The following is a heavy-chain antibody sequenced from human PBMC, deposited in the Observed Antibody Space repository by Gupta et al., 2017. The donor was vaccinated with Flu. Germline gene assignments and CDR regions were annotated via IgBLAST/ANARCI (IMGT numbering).Heavy chain of an antibody. CDR2: VGYSGNT. Sequence: QLQLQESGPGLVKPSETLSLTCTVSGGSISDTSYYWGGTRQTPGKGLEWCGNVGYSGNTFYNPSLKSRVTISVDTSKNQFSLKLSAVTAADTAVYYCARRITYGKTFDYWGQGSLVTVSS. V-gene: IGHV4-39*01. CDR1: GGSISDTSYY. CDR3: ARRITYGKTFDY. D-gene: IGHD2/OR15-2a*01. J-gene: IGHJ4*02.